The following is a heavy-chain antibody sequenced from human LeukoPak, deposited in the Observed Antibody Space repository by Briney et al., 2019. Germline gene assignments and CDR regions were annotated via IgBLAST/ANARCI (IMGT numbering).Heavy chain of an antibody. V-gene: IGHV1-2*02. D-gene: IGHD2-15*01. CDR1: GYTFTGYY. J-gene: IGHJ6*03. CDR3: ARRPNCSGGSCYPKRYYYYYYMDV. CDR2: INPNSGGT. Sequence: ASVKVSCKASGYTFTGYYMHWVRQAPGQGLEWMGWINPNSGGTNYAQKFQGRVTMTRDTSISTAYMELSRLRSDDTAVYYCARRPNCSGGSCYPKRYYYYYYMDVWGKGTTVTVSS.